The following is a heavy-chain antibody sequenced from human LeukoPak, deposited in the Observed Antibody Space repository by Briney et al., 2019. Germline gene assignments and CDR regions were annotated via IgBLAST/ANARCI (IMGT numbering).Heavy chain of an antibody. V-gene: IGHV4-30-4*01. D-gene: IGHD3-10*01. CDR2: IYYSGST. CDR3: AREQGTYYDAFDI. J-gene: IGHJ3*02. CDR1: GGSISSGDYY. Sequence: PSETLSLTCTVSGGSISSGDYYWSWLRQPPGKGLEWIGYIYYSGSTYYNPSPKSRVTISVDTSKNQFSLKLSSVTAADTAVYYCAREQGTYYDAFDIWGQGTMVTVSS.